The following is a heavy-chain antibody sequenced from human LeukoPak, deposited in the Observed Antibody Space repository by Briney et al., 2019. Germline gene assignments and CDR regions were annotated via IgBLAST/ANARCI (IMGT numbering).Heavy chain of an antibody. V-gene: IGHV5-51*01. CDR3: ARRSGNSYFDY. CDR1: ENEFDLHW. Sequence: GESLKISCQGSENEFDLHWIAWVRQMPGKGLEWMGIIYPGDSDTRYSPSFQGQVTISADKSISTAYLQWSSLKASDTAMNYCARRSGNSYFDYWGQGTLVTVSS. D-gene: IGHD4-23*01. CDR2: IYPGDSDT. J-gene: IGHJ4*02.